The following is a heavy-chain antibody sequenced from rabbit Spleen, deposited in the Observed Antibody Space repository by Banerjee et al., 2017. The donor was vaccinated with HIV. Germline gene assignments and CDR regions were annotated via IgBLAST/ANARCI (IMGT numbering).Heavy chain of an antibody. CDR2: INASTGKP. CDR3: ARDLAGVIGWNFYL. Sequence: QEQLTETGGGLVQPGGSLTLSCKASGIAFTKYYITWVRQAPGKGLEWIACINASTGKPVYATWAKGRFTISRTSSTTVTLRMTSLTAADTATYFCARDLAGVIGWNFYLWGPGTLVTVS. J-gene: IGHJ4*01. CDR1: GIAFTKYY. D-gene: IGHD4-1*01. V-gene: IGHV1S45*01.